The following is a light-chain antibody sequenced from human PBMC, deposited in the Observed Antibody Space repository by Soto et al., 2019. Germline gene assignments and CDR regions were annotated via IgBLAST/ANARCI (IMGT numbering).Light chain of an antibody. CDR1: QSIRSD. V-gene: IGKV3-15*01. J-gene: IGKJ5*01. CDR2: GAS. Sequence: EIVMTQSPATLSVSPGESATLSCRASQSIRSDLAWYQQKPGQVPRLLFYGASTRATGLPARFSGSGSGTEFTLSIGCMQSQGAAVYYCQQYDNRPTFGQETRLDIK. CDR3: QQYDNRPT.